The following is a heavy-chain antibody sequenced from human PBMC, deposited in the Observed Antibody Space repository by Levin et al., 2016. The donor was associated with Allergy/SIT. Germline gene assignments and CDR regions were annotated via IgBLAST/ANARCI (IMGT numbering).Heavy chain of an antibody. Sequence: GESLKISCAASGFTFSSYSMNWVRQAPGKGLEWVSYISTSSSNIYYADSVKGRFTISRDNAKNSLYLQMNSLRAEDTALYYCARDHDWALDYWGQGSLVTVSS. V-gene: IGHV3-48*01. J-gene: IGHJ4*02. CDR1: GFTFSSYS. D-gene: IGHD3-9*01. CDR3: ARDHDWALDY. CDR2: ISTSSSNI.